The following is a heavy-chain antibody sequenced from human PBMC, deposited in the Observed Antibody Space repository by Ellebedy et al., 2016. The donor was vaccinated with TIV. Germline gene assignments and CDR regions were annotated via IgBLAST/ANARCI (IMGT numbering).Heavy chain of an antibody. CDR2: IIPVHGAV. CDR3: ASTGDPTNWFDP. J-gene: IGHJ5*02. CDR1: GGTFGNYA. D-gene: IGHD3-10*01. V-gene: IGHV1-69*13. Sequence: AASVKVSCKASGGTFGNYAIGWVRQAPGQGLEWMGAIIPVHGAVDYAPKFRDRVTITADESTDTAYLDLRSLRYEDTAVYYGASTGDPTNWFDPWGQGTLVTVSS.